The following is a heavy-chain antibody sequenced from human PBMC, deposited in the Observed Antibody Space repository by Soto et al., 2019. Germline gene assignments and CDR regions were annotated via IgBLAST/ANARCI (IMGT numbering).Heavy chain of an antibody. Sequence: QVQLQQWGAGLLKPSETLSLTCAVYGGSFSGYYWSWIRQPPGKGLEWIGEINHSGSTNYNPSLKSRVTIPVDTSKNQFSLKLSSVTAADTAVYYCASSSGRVYCSGGSCYDYAAWGQGTMVTVSS. V-gene: IGHV4-34*01. CDR2: INHSGST. D-gene: IGHD2-15*01. CDR1: GGSFSGYY. CDR3: ASSSGRVYCSGGSCYDYAA. J-gene: IGHJ3*01.